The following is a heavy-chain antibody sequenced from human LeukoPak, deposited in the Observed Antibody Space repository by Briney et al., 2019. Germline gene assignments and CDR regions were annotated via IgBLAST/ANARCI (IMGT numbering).Heavy chain of an antibody. J-gene: IGHJ4*02. Sequence: GGSLRLSCTVSGFTVSTNSMSWVRQAPGKGLEWVSFIYSDNTHYSDSVKGRFTISRDNSKNTLYLQMNSLRAEDTAVYYCARRAGAYSHLYDYWGQGTLVTVSS. V-gene: IGHV3-53*01. D-gene: IGHD4/OR15-4a*01. CDR2: IYSDNT. CDR1: GFTVSTNS. CDR3: ARRAGAYSHLYDY.